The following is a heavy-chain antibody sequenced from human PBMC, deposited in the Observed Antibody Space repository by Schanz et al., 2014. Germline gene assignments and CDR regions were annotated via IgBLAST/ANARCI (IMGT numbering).Heavy chain of an antibody. J-gene: IGHJ6*02. CDR3: ARAKRFGDMDV. CDR2: INPNSGTT. D-gene: IGHD3-10*01. Sequence: QVQLVQSGAEVKKPGASVKVSCKASGYTFTGYYMHWVRQAPGQGLEWMGWINPNSGTTNYAQKFQGWVTMTRDTSISTAYMELSRLRSDDTAVYYCARAKRFGDMDVWGQGTTVTVSS. CDR1: GYTFTGYY. V-gene: IGHV1-2*04.